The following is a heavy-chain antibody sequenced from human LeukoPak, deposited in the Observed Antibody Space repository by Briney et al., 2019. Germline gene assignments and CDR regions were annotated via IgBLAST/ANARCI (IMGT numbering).Heavy chain of an antibody. CDR1: GFTFSPSG. CDR2: IKSDGST. D-gene: IGHD3-22*01. V-gene: IGHV3-74*01. Sequence: GGSLRISCAASGFTFSPSGMTWVRQAPGKGLVWVPRIKSDGSTNYADSVKGRFTISRDNAKNTLSLQMNSLRAEDTGVYYCARAPSEIGGYYPEYFRHWGQGTLVTVSS. CDR3: ARAPSEIGGYYPEYFRH. J-gene: IGHJ1*01.